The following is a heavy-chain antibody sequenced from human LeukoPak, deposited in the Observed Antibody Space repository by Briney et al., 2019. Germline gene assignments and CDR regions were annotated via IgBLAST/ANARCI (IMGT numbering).Heavy chain of an antibody. Sequence: PSGTLSLTCAVSGGSISSDIWWSWVRQPPGKGLEWIGSIYYSGSTYYNPSLKSRVTISVDTSKNQFSLKLSSVTAADTAVYYCARGRRRPLSPYFDYWGQGTLVTVSS. CDR2: IYYSGST. J-gene: IGHJ4*02. CDR3: ARGRRRPLSPYFDY. V-gene: IGHV4-4*02. CDR1: GGSISSDIW. D-gene: IGHD2-15*01.